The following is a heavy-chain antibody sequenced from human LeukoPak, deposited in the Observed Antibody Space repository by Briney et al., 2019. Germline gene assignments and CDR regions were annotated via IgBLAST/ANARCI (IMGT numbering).Heavy chain of an antibody. V-gene: IGHV3-64*01. J-gene: IGHJ3*02. D-gene: IGHD5/OR15-5a*01. CDR2: ISQNGADR. CDR3: ARCLATCQAFDM. CDR1: GFTFSSYA. Sequence: QSGGSLRPSCAASGFTFSSYAMHWVRQAPGKGLESVSAISQNGADRYYANSVEGRFTVSGDNSKNTLSLQMDSLKPEDEAVYYCARCLATCQAFDMWGLGTMVTVSS.